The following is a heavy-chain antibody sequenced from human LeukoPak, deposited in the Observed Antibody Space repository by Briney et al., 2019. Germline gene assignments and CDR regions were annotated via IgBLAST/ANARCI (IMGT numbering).Heavy chain of an antibody. CDR1: GFTFSRYW. J-gene: IGHJ2*01. CDR2: ITSDGSAT. V-gene: IGHV3-74*01. Sequence: GGSLRLSCAVSGFTFSRYWMHWVRHGPGKGLAWVSRITSDGSATDYADSVKGRFTISRDNAKNTLYLHMDSLRAEDTAVYYCARDASPGYFDLWGRGTLVTVSS. D-gene: IGHD2-15*01. CDR3: ARDASPGYFDL.